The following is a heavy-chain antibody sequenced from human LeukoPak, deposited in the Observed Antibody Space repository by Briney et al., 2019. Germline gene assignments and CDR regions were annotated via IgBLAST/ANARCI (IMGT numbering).Heavy chain of an antibody. CDR1: GFTFDDYA. D-gene: IGHD1-26*01. CDR2: ISWNSGSI. J-gene: IGHJ3*02. V-gene: IGHV3-9*01. Sequence: GGSLRLSCAASGFTFDDYAMHWVRHAPGKGLEWVSGISWNSGSIGYADSVKGRFTISRDNAKNSLYLQMNSLRAEDTALYYCAKDIGSGNEGAFDIWGQGTMVTVSS. CDR3: AKDIGSGNEGAFDI.